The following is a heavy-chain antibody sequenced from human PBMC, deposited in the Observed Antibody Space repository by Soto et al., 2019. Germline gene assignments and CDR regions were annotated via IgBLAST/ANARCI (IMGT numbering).Heavy chain of an antibody. CDR3: ARLTFLLTGDHWYFDL. V-gene: IGHV4-39*01. Sequence: SETLSLTCTVSGGSISSSSYYWGWIRQPPGKGLEWIGSIYYSGSTYYNPSLKSRVTISVDTSKNQFSLKLSSVTAADTAVYYCARLTFLLTGDHWYFDLWGRGTLVTVSS. J-gene: IGHJ2*01. CDR2: IYYSGST. D-gene: IGHD7-27*01. CDR1: GGSISSSSYY.